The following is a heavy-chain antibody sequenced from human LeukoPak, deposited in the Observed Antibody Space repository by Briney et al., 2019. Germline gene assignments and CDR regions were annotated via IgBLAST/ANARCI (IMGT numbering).Heavy chain of an antibody. Sequence: PGGSLRLSCAASGFTFSSYAMSWVRQAPGKGLEWVSAISGSGGSTYYADSVKGRFTISRDNSKNTLYLQMNSLRAEDTAVYYCAKEDIVVVPAAGRIYYFDYWGQGTLVTVSS. D-gene: IGHD2-2*01. CDR3: AKEDIVVVPAAGRIYYFDY. CDR1: GFTFSSYA. V-gene: IGHV3-23*01. CDR2: ISGSGGST. J-gene: IGHJ4*02.